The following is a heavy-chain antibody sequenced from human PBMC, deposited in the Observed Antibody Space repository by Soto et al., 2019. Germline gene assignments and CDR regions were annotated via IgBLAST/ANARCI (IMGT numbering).Heavy chain of an antibody. CDR2: IDPSDSQT. Sequence: GESLKISCTGSGYSFAGYWITGVGQKPGKGLEWMGRIDPSDSQTYYSPSFRGHVTISVTKSITTVFLQWSSLRASDTAMYYCARQIYDSDTGPNFQYYFDSWGQGTPVTVSS. CDR3: ARQIYDSDTGPNFQYYFDS. J-gene: IGHJ4*02. D-gene: IGHD3-22*01. V-gene: IGHV5-10-1*01. CDR1: GYSFAGYW.